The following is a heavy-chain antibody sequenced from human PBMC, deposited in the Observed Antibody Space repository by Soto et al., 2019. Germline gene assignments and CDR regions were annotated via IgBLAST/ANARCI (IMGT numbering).Heavy chain of an antibody. CDR2: ISAYNGHT. Sequence: QVQLVQSGAEVKKPGASVKVSCKASGYTFTSYGISWVRQAPGQGLEWMGWISAYNGHTNYAQKLQGRVTMTTDTATGTVYMVMRSLRSDETAAYYCARAGPGGFDPWGEGTLVTVSS. V-gene: IGHV1-18*04. CDR3: ARAGPGGFDP. D-gene: IGHD7-27*01. CDR1: GYTFTSYG. J-gene: IGHJ5*02.